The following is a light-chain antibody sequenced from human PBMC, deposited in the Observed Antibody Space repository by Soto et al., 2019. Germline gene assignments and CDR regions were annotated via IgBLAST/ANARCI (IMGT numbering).Light chain of an antibody. CDR1: QSLVHSTGYNF. CDR2: AAS. CDR3: QQSYSSPPT. J-gene: IGKJ1*01. V-gene: IGKV1-39*01. Sequence: MTQSPLSLPVTPGESASISCRSGQSLVHSTGYNFLDWYQQKPGKAPKLLIFAASSLQSGVPSRFSGSRSGPDFTLTISSLQPEDFATYYCQQSYSSPPTFGQGTKVDIK.